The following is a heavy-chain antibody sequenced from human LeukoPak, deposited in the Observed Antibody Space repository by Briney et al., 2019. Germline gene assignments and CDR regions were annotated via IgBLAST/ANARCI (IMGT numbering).Heavy chain of an antibody. CDR2: IYHSGST. CDR3: ARARYYDSSGPEYYYYYVDV. J-gene: IGHJ6*03. V-gene: IGHV4-4*02. D-gene: IGHD3-22*01. Sequence: SETLSLTCAVSGGSISSSNWWSWVRQPPGKGLEWIGEIYHSGSTNYNPSLKSRVTISVDKSKNQFSLKLSSVTAADTAVYYCARARYYDSSGPEYYYYYVDVWGKGTTVTVSS. CDR1: GGSISSSNW.